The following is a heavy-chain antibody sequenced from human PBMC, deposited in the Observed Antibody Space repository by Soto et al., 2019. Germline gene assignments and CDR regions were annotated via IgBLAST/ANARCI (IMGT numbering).Heavy chain of an antibody. Sequence: GESLTSSCKGSGYSLTSYWFSWERQKPGKGLEWMGRIDPSDSYTNYSPSFQGHVTISADKSISTAYLQWSSLKASDTAMYYCATYLEMATITLDYWGQGTLVTSPQ. CDR1: GYSLTSYW. CDR3: ATYLEMATITLDY. D-gene: IGHD5-12*01. J-gene: IGHJ4*02. CDR2: IDPSDSYT. V-gene: IGHV5-10-1*01.